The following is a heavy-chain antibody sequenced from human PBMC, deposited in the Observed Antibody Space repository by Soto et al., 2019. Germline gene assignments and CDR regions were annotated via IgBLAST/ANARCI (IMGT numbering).Heavy chain of an antibody. CDR1: GFSFSTYA. J-gene: IGHJ5*02. Sequence: EVQLLESGGALVQPGGSLRLSCAASGFSFSTYAMSWVRQAPGKGLEWVSAVSGSADFTYYADSMKGRFTISRDNAKNTLYLQMNSLRAEGTAVYYCAKEAVVAATLNGFDPWGQGNVVTVSS. D-gene: IGHD2-15*01. CDR3: AKEAVVAATLNGFDP. V-gene: IGHV3-23*01. CDR2: VSGSADFT.